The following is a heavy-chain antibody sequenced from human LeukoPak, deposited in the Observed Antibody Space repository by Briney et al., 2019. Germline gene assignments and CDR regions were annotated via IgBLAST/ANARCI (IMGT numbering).Heavy chain of an antibody. CDR1: GFTFSVNC. Sequence: GGSLRLSCAASGFTFSVNCMSWVRQAPGKGLEWLSTIRSDGSRRNYPDSVKGRFTISRDDATASVCLHVNSLSAEDTAVYYCGRGYGVRPPLDHWGQGTLVSVSS. CDR3: GRGYGVRPPLDH. D-gene: IGHD4-17*01. V-gene: IGHV3-21*01. CDR2: IRSDGSRR. J-gene: IGHJ4*02.